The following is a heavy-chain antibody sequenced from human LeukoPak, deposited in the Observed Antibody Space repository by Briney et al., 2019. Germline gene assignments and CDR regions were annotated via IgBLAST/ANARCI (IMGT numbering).Heavy chain of an antibody. V-gene: IGHV3-30-3*01. CDR3: ARDGIVGSPLFKFDY. CDR2: ISFDGGNK. CDR1: GFTFNNYA. D-gene: IGHD1-26*01. J-gene: IGHJ4*02. Sequence: PGGSLRLSCAASGFTFNNYAIHWVRQARGKGLEWVAIISFDGGNKYYADSVKGRFTISRDNSKNTLYLQMNSLRAEDTAVYYCARDGIVGSPLFKFDYWGQGTLVTVSS.